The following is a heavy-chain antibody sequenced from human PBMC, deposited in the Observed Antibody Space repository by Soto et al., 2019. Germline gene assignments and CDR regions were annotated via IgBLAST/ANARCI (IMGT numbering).Heavy chain of an antibody. CDR3: AAAYYYDSSGYYYGDDALDI. D-gene: IGHD3-22*01. Sequence: EVQLVESGGALVQPGGSLRLSCAASGFSFTNYWMKWVRQAPGKGLEWVANIKHDGTETYYVDSVKGRFTISRDNARNALYLYMNSPRADDTAVYYCAAAYYYDSSGYYYGDDALDIWGQGTMVTVSS. CDR1: GFSFTNYW. J-gene: IGHJ3*02. CDR2: IKHDGTET. V-gene: IGHV3-7*03.